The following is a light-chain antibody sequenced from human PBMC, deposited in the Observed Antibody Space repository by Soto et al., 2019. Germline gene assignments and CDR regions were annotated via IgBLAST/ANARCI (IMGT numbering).Light chain of an antibody. Sequence: IVLTQSRSTLSLSPGGRSALACRASQRLSSSSLAWYQQKTGHGPRVXIYGASRRATGIPDRFSATEYGTDFKLTISSLETEDFAVYFCQQYDSTPWTFGQGTKVDIK. J-gene: IGKJ1*01. CDR2: GAS. V-gene: IGKV3-20*01. CDR1: QRLSSSS. CDR3: QQYDSTPWT.